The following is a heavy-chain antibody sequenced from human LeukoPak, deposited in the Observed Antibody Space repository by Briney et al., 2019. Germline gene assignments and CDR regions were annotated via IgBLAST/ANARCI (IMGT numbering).Heavy chain of an antibody. CDR1: GYTFTSYG. CDR2: ISAYNGNT. J-gene: IGHJ5*02. CDR3: ARVPYYDFWSGYYSGGFDP. Sequence: ASVKVSCKASGYTFTSYGISWVRQAPGQGLEWMGWISAYNGNTNYAQKIQGRVTMTTDTSTSTAYMELRSLRSDDTAVYYCARVPYYDFWSGYYSGGFDPWGQGTLVTVSS. D-gene: IGHD3-3*01. V-gene: IGHV1-18*01.